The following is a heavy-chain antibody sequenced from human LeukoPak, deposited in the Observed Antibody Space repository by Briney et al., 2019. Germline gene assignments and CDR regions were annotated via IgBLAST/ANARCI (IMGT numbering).Heavy chain of an antibody. CDR1: GFTFRWYW. J-gene: IGHJ5*02. V-gene: IGHV3-7*01. CDR3: TRDKAVAGLFDP. D-gene: IGHD6-19*01. CDR2: VKQDGSEK. Sequence: GGSLRLSCAASGFTFRWYWMSWVRQAPGKGLEWVANVKQDGSEKYYVASVKGRFTISRDNAKNSLYLQMNSLRAEDTAVYYCTRDKAVAGLFDPWGQGTLVTVSS.